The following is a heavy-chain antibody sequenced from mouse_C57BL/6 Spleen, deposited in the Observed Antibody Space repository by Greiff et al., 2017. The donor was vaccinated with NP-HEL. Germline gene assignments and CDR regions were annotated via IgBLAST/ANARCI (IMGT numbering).Heavy chain of an antibody. J-gene: IGHJ1*03. Sequence: QVQLQQPGAELVKPGASVKLSCKASGYTFTSYWMHWVKQRPGQGLEWIGMIHPNSGSTNYNEKFKSKATLTVDKSSSTAYMQLSSLTSEDSAVYYCARGDGSSYGYWYCDVWGTGTTVTVSS. CDR1: GYTFTSYW. CDR2: IHPNSGST. D-gene: IGHD1-1*01. V-gene: IGHV1-64*01. CDR3: ARGDGSSYGYWYCDV.